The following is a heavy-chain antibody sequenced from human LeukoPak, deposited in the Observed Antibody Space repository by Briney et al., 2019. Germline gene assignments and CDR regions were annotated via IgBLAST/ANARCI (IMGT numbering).Heavy chain of an antibody. CDR1: GFTFNKSW. Sequence: GGSLRLSCAASGFTFNKSWMSWVRQAPGKGLEWVSGISGSGTGTDHADSVKGRFTISRENSKNTLYLQMNSLRAEDTAVYYCATSNDYDFPSWGQGALVTVSS. J-gene: IGHJ5*02. CDR3: ATSNDYDFPS. V-gene: IGHV3-23*01. CDR2: ISGSGTGT. D-gene: IGHD3-3*01.